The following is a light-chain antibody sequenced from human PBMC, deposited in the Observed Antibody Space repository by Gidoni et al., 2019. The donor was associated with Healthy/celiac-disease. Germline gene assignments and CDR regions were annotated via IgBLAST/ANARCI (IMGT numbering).Light chain of an antibody. V-gene: IGLV3-9*01. J-gene: IGLJ2*01. CDR3: QVWDSSTAV. CDR2: RDS. CDR1: NIGSKN. Sequence: SYELTQPLSVSVALGQTARITCGGNNIGSKNVHWYQQKLGQAPVLVIYRDSNRPSGIPARFAGSNSGNTATLTISRAQAGDEADYYCQVWDSSTAVFGGGAKLTVL.